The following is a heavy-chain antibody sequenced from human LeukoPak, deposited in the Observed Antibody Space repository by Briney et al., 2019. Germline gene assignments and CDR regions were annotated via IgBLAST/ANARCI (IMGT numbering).Heavy chain of an antibody. J-gene: IGHJ3*02. V-gene: IGHV4-59*01. CDR3: ARYGESSSSSRGAFDI. CDR2: LYYSGST. D-gene: IGHD6-6*01. Sequence: SETLSLTCSVSGGSISSYYWSWIRQPPGKGLEWIGSLYYSGSTNYNPSLKSRVTISVDTSKNQFSLKLSSVTAADTAVYYCARYGESSSSSRGAFDIWGQGTMVTVSS. CDR1: GGSISSYY.